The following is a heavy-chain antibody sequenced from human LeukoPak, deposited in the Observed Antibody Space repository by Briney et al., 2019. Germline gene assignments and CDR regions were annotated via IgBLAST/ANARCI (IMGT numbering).Heavy chain of an antibody. CDR3: ARHSGMAAGDY. J-gene: IGHJ4*02. Sequence: SETLSLTCAVSGYSISSGYYWDWIRPPPGKGLEWIGTIYHSGSTYYNPSLKSRVTISVDTSKNQFSLKLSSVTAADTAVYYCARHSGMAAGDYWGQGTLVTVSS. D-gene: IGHD6-13*01. V-gene: IGHV4-38-2*01. CDR2: IYHSGST. CDR1: GYSISSGYY.